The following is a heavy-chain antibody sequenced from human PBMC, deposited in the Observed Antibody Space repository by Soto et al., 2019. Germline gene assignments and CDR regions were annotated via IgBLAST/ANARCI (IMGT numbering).Heavy chain of an antibody. Sequence: EVQLVQSGGGLVQPGGSLRLSCAVSGFTLSSYEMNWVRQAPGKGLEWVSYIGSRGKTINYADSVKGRFTITRDNAKNSRFLEMNRLRADDTAVYYCARGLGSGWPYFDYWGQGALVTVSS. D-gene: IGHD6-19*01. CDR1: GFTLSSYE. V-gene: IGHV3-48*03. CDR2: IGSRGKTI. J-gene: IGHJ4*02. CDR3: ARGLGSGWPYFDY.